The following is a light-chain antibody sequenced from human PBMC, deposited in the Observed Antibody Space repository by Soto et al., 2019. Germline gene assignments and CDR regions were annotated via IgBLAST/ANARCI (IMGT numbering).Light chain of an antibody. J-gene: IGKJ1*01. Sequence: DIQMTQSPSSVPASVGDRVTITCRASQAISTWLGWYQQKPVKAPKLLIYTASNLETGVPSRFSGSGSGTDFTLTISRLQPEDFATYYCQQANSFPRTFGQGTKVEIK. CDR3: QQANSFPRT. CDR1: QAISTW. V-gene: IGKV1D-12*01. CDR2: TAS.